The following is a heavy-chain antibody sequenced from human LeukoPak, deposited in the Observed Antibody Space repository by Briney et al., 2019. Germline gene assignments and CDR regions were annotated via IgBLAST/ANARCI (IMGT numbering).Heavy chain of an antibody. J-gene: IGHJ4*02. Sequence: PGGSLRLSCAASGFTFSSYSMNWVRQAPGRGLEWVSSIRFTGSYIYYADSVKGRFTISRDDAKNLLSLQMISLRVEDTAVYYCARDKDFTIDYWGQGTLVTVSS. CDR3: ARDKDFTIDY. D-gene: IGHD3-10*01. V-gene: IGHV3-21*01. CDR1: GFTFSSYS. CDR2: IRFTGSYI.